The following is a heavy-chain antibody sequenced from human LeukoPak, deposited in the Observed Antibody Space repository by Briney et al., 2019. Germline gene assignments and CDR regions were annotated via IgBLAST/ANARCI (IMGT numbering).Heavy chain of an antibody. D-gene: IGHD5-24*01. J-gene: IGHJ4*02. CDR2: IYYSGST. V-gene: IGHV4-39*07. CDR3: ARGPRWLQDYLNY. Sequence: SETLSLTCAVSGGSISSSSYYWGWIRQPPGTGLEWVGSIYYSGSTYYNPSLKSRVTISVDTSENQFSLKLSSVTAADTAVYYCARGPRWLQDYLNYWGQGTLVTVSS. CDR1: GGSISSSSYY.